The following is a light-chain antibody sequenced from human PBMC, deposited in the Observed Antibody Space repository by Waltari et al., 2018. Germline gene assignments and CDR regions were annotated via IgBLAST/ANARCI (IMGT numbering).Light chain of an antibody. Sequence: SSELTQAPAVSVAMGQTVRITCQGDSLRSYYASWYQQRPGQAPILFMYDKNNRPSGVPDRFSGSSSDDAASLTITGAQAEDEGSYYCHSRDGSGVGGSFGGGTKLTVL. CDR3: HSRDGSGVGGS. J-gene: IGLJ2*01. CDR2: DKN. V-gene: IGLV3-19*01. CDR1: SLRSYY.